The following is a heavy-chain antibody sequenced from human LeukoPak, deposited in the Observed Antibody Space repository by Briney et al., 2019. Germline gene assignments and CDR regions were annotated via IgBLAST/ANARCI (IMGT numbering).Heavy chain of an antibody. CDR2: MNPNSGNT. J-gene: IGHJ4*02. V-gene: IGHV1-8*03. Sequence: ASVKVSCKASGYTFSNYEINWVRQATGLGLEWMGWMNPNSGNTGYAQKFQGRVTITRDTSISTAYMELSSLRSEDTAVYYCARGYDFWSGHSSLFDYWGQGTLVTVSS. CDR3: ARGYDFWSGHSSLFDY. D-gene: IGHD3-3*01. CDR1: GYTFSNYE.